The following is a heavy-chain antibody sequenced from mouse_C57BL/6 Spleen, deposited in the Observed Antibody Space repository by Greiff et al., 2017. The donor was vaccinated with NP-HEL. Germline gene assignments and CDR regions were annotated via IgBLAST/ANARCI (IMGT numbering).Heavy chain of an antibody. J-gene: IGHJ2*01. CDR3: ARDDDGYYVFDY. CDR2: IYPGSGST. Sequence: VQLQQPGAELVKPGASVKMSCKASGYTFTSYWITWVKQRPGQGLEWIGDIYPGSGSTNYNEKFKSKATLTVDTSSSTAYMQLSSLTSEDSAVYYCARDDDGYYVFDYWGQGTTLTVSS. CDR1: GYTFTSYW. V-gene: IGHV1-55*01. D-gene: IGHD2-3*01.